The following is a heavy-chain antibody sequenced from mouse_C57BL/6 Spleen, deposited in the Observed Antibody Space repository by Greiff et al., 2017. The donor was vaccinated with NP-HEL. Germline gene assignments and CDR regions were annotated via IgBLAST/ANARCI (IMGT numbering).Heavy chain of an antibody. V-gene: IGHV14-3*01. CDR1: GFNITNTY. D-gene: IGHD2-5*01. J-gene: IGHJ2*01. CDR2: IDPANGNT. CDR3: ALPGSNYGLGY. Sequence: EVQLQQSVAELVRPGASVKLSCTASGFNITNTYMPWVKQRPEQGLEWIGRIDPANGNTKYAPKFQGKATITADTSSNTAYLQLSSLTSEDTAIYYCALPGSNYGLGYWGQGTTLTVSS.